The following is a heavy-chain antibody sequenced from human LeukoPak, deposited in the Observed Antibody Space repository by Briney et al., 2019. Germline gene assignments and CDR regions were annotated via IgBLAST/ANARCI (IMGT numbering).Heavy chain of an antibody. V-gene: IGHV3-7*03. Sequence: GGSLRLSCAASGFALSSHWMTWVRQVPGRGPEWVANVNRDGSETYYLDSVKGRFTISKDNAKNSLYLQMNSLRAEDTALYHCARNNGMDVWGQGITVIVSS. J-gene: IGHJ6*02. CDR1: GFALSSHW. CDR2: VNRDGSET. CDR3: ARNNGMDV.